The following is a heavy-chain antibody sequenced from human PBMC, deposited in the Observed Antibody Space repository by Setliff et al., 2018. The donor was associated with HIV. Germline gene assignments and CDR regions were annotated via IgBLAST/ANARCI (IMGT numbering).Heavy chain of an antibody. V-gene: IGHV1-18*01. CDR1: GYTISTYL. J-gene: IGHJ4*02. D-gene: IGHD3-10*01. Sequence: SCKASGYTISTYLIAWVRQAPGQGLEWMGWISPFNGNTNYAQKLQGRLTVTTDTSTSTAYMELRSLRSDDTAVYYCARATSGTIHDFWGQGTLVTVSS. CDR3: ARATSGTIHDF. CDR2: ISPFNGNT.